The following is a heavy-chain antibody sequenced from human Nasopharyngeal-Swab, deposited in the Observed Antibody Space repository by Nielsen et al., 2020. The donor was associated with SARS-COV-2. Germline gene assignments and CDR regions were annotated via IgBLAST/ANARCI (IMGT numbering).Heavy chain of an antibody. CDR2: IYPGDSDT. J-gene: IGHJ5*02. CDR3: ARHAAESYCSSTSCHQAFDP. V-gene: IGHV5-51*01. CDR1: AYSFTSYW. Sequence: GESLKISCKGSAYSFTSYWIGWVRQMPGKGLEWMGIIYPGDSDTRYSPSFQGQVTISADKSISTAYLQWSSLKASDTAMYYCARHAAESYCSSTSCHQAFDPWGQGTLVTVSS. D-gene: IGHD2-2*01.